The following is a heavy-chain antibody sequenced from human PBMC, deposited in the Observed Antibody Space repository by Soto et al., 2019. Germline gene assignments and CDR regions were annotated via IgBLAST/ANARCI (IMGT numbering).Heavy chain of an antibody. V-gene: IGHV4-59*01. CDR3: ARIPYDILTGYGYYGMDV. Sequence: SETLSLTCTVSGGSISSYYWSWIRQPPGKGPEWIGYIYYSGSTNYNPSLKSRITISVDTSKNQFSLKLSSVTAADTAVYYCARIPYDILTGYGYYGMDVWGQGTTVTVSS. D-gene: IGHD3-9*01. CDR1: GGSISSYY. J-gene: IGHJ6*02. CDR2: IYYSGST.